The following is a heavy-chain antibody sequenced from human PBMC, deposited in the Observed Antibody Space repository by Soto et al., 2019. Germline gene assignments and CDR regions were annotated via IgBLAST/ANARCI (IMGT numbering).Heavy chain of an antibody. J-gene: IGHJ4*02. V-gene: IGHV4-59*08. D-gene: IGHD6-13*01. CDR3: ARRYGSSFDY. CDR2: IYYSGST. Sequence: QVQLQESGPGLVKPSETLSLTCTVSGGSISSYYWSWIRQPPGKGLEWIGYIYYSGSTNYNPSLXSXAXLXLDTSKHQFSLKLSSVTAADTAVYYCARRYGSSFDYWGQGTLVTVSS. CDR1: GGSISSYY.